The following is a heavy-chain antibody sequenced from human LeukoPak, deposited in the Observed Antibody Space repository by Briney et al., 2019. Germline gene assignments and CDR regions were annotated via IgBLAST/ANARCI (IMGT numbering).Heavy chain of an antibody. CDR2: ISGSSSST. D-gene: IGHD4-23*01. CDR3: ARNPGGIGDY. CDR1: GVTFSIYS. Sequence: QPGGSLRLSCAASGVTFSIYSMNWVRQAPGKGLEWVSFISGSSSSTFYADSVKGRFTVSRDNAKNTLYLQMNSLRDEDTAVYYCARNPGGIGDYWGQGTLVTVSS. J-gene: IGHJ4*02. V-gene: IGHV3-48*02.